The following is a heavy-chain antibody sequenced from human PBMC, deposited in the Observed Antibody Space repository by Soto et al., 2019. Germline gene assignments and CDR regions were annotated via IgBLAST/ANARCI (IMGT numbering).Heavy chain of an antibody. Sequence: QVQLVQSGAEVKKPGASVKVSCKASVYTFTSYGISWVRQAPGQGLEWMGWISAYNGNTNYAQKLQGRVTITTDKSKRKAYMELRNLKSDDPAVYYCAGDGTPTVVVVAGGGTLAYWGQGTLVTVSS. CDR1: VYTFTSYG. CDR2: ISAYNGNT. V-gene: IGHV1-18*01. J-gene: IGHJ4*02. CDR3: AGDGTPTVVVVAGGGTLAY. D-gene: IGHD2-15*01.